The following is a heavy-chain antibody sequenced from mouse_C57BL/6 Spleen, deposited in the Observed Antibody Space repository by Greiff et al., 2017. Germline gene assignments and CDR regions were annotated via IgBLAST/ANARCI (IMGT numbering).Heavy chain of an antibody. J-gene: IGHJ2*01. Sequence: QVQLQQPGAELVKPGASVKLSCKASGYTFTSYWMHWVKQRPGQGLEWIGMIHPNSGSTNYNEKFKSKATLTVDKSSSTAYMQLSSLTSEDSAVYDCARYYYGGYFDYWGQGTTLTVSS. D-gene: IGHD1-1*01. CDR1: GYTFTSYW. CDR3: ARYYYGGYFDY. V-gene: IGHV1-64*01. CDR2: IHPNSGST.